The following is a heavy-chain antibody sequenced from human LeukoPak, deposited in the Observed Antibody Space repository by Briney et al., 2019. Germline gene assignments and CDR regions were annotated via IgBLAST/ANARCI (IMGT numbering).Heavy chain of an antibody. CDR1: GYTFTDYY. V-gene: IGHV1-2*02. CDR2: INPNSGDT. CDR3: ARDRRQQLIGDYFDY. J-gene: IGHJ4*02. Sequence: ASVKVCCKASGYTFTDYYMHWVRQAPGQGLEWMGWINPNSGDTNYAQKFLGRVTMTRDTSINTAYMELSRLRSDDTAMYYCARDRRQQLIGDYFDYWGQGTLVTVSS. D-gene: IGHD7-27*01.